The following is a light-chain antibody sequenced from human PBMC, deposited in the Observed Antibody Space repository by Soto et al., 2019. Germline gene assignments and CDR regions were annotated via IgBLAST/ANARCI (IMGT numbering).Light chain of an antibody. CDR2: GAS. CDR1: QSVSSSY. CDR3: QLYGSSSIT. J-gene: IGKJ5*01. V-gene: IGKV3-20*01. Sequence: EIVLTQSPGTLSLSPGEIATLSCRASQSVSSSYLAWYQQKPGQAHRLLIYGASRRATGIQDRFSGSGSRTAFSLIISKRIPEDFAVYYCQLYGSSSITFGQGTRLEIQ.